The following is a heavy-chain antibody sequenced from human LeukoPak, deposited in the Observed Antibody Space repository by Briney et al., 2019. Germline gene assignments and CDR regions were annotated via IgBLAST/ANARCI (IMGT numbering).Heavy chain of an antibody. V-gene: IGHV1-18*04. CDR3: ARGYDILTGSPPDY. CDR2: ISAYNGNT. D-gene: IGHD3-9*01. CDR1: GYTFTSYG. J-gene: IGHJ4*02. Sequence: ASVKVSCRASGYTFTSYGISWVRQAPGEGLEWMGWISAYNGNTNYAQKLQGRVTMTTDTSTSTAYMELRSLRSDDTAVYYCARGYDILTGSPPDYWGQGTLVTVSS.